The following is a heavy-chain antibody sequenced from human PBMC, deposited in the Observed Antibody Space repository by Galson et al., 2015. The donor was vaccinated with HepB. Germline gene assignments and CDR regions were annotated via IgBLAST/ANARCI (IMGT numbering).Heavy chain of an antibody. V-gene: IGHV3-7*01. J-gene: IGHJ1*01. CDR1: GFTVSYYW. CDR3: ARTTYYDTSDYYSYSQYFQY. Sequence: SLRLSCAVSGFTVSYYWMSWVRQAPGKGLEWVANINQHGGEKYYVDSVKGRFTISRDNAKNSLYLQMNSLRAEDTDVYYCARTTYYDTSDYYSYSQYFQYWGQGTLVTVSS. CDR2: INQHGGEK. D-gene: IGHD3-22*01.